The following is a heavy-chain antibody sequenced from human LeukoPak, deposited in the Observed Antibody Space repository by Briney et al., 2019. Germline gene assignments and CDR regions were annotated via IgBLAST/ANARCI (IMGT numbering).Heavy chain of an antibody. CDR3: ARGFYGSGSQFDY. D-gene: IGHD3-10*01. J-gene: IGHJ4*02. CDR2: IFHTGHT. V-gene: IGHV4-30-2*01. CDR1: GGSISSGDYP. Sequence: SETLSLTCAVFGGSISSGDYPWSWIRQPPGRGLEWIGYIFHTGHTSYNPSLKSRVTISVDMSKNQLSLKLSSVTAADTAVYYCARGFYGSGSQFDYWGQGTLVTVSS.